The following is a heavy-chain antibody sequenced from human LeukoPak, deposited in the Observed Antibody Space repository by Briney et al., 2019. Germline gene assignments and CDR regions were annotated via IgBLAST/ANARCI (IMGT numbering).Heavy chain of an antibody. V-gene: IGHV1-18*01. J-gene: IGHJ4*02. CDR2: ISAYNGNT. CDR1: GYTFISYG. CDR3: ASARPSLSASTTVRYFDY. Sequence: ASVKVSCKASGYTFISYGLSWVRQAPGPGLEWMGWISAYNGNTNYAQTLHGRVTIIIDTSTTTAYMELGSLRSDDTAVYYCASARPSLSASTTVRYFDYWGQGTLVTVSS. D-gene: IGHD4-17*01.